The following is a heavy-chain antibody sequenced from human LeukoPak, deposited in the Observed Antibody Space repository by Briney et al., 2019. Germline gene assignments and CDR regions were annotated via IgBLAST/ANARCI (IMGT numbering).Heavy chain of an antibody. Sequence: GGSLRLSCAASGFTFSNYAMHWVRQAQGRGLEWVYRISYDGINKYYADSVKGRFNVSRDNSKNTLYLQMSSLRAEDTAVYYCARDHYGGKYFDYWGQGTLVTVSS. J-gene: IGHJ4*02. CDR3: ARDHYGGKYFDY. D-gene: IGHD4-23*01. V-gene: IGHV3-30*04. CDR1: GFTFSNYA. CDR2: ISYDGINK.